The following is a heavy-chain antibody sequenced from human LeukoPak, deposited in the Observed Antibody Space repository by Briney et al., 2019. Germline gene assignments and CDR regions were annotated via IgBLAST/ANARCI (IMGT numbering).Heavy chain of an antibody. D-gene: IGHD2-2*01. J-gene: IGHJ4*02. V-gene: IGHV1-2*06. Sequence: AASVKVSCKASGHTFTDYYIHWVRQAPGQGLEWMGRINPTSGGTTSAQKFRGRVTMTRDTSINTAYMELSRLRSDDTAVFYCARSSTTYYYFDFWGQGALVTVSS. CDR2: INPTSGGT. CDR3: ARSSTTYYYFDF. CDR1: GHTFTDYY.